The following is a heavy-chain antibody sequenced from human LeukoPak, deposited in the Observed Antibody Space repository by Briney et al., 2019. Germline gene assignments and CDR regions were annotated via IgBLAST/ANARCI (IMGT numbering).Heavy chain of an antibody. D-gene: IGHD2-2*02. CDR2: ISWNSGSI. V-gene: IGHV3-9*03. CDR3: AKGLGYCSSTSCYNAFDI. Sequence: SLRLSCAASGFTFDDYAMHWVRQAPGKGLGWVSGISWNSGSIGYADSVKGRFTISRDNAKNSLYLQMNSLRAEDMALYYCAKGLGYCSSTSCYNAFDIWGQGTMVTVSS. J-gene: IGHJ3*02. CDR1: GFTFDDYA.